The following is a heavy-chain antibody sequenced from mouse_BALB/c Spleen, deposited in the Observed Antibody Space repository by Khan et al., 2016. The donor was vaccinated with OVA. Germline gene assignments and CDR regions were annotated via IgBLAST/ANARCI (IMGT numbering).Heavy chain of an antibody. CDR1: GFNIKDTY. CDR2: IDPASGNS. V-gene: IGHV14-3*02. CDR3: TRPIYYYDAMGY. D-gene: IGHD1-1*01. Sequence: EVQLQQSGAELVKPGASVKLSCTASGFNIKDTYIHWVKQRPEQGLEWLGRIDPASGNSEYDPKFLGKATITADTSSNTAYVQLSSLTSEDTAVYYCTRPIYYYDAMGYWGQGTSVTVSS. J-gene: IGHJ4*01.